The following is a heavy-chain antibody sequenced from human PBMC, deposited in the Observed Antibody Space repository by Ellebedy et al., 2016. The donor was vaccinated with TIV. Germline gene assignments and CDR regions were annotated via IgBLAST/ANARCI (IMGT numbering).Heavy chain of an antibody. D-gene: IGHD6-19*01. Sequence: SETLSLTCTVSGGSFTTYYWSWIRQPPGKGLEWIGYMYYSGRSNYNPSLQSRVTISLDTSKKQISLKLSSVTAADTAVYYCARGSTVYSSGWYPEMDVWGKGTTVTVSS. CDR1: GGSFTTYY. CDR2: MYYSGRS. CDR3: ARGSTVYSSGWYPEMDV. J-gene: IGHJ6*04. V-gene: IGHV4-59*12.